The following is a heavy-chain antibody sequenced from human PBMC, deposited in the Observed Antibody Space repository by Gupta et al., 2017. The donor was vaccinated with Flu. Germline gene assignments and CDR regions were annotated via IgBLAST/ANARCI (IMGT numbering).Heavy chain of an antibody. J-gene: IGHJ4*02. CDR2: INHSGST. CDR3: ARGWRVFGVVTTLADDGSGSYGDRSDFDY. V-gene: IGHV4-34*01. CDR1: GGSFSGYY. D-gene: IGHD3-10*01. Sequence: QVQLQQWGAGLLKPSETLSLTCAVYGGSFSGYYWSWIRQPPGKGLEWIGEINHSGSTNYNPSLKSRVTISVDTSKNQFSLKLSSVTAADTAVYYCARGWRVFGVVTTLADDGSGSYGDRSDFDYWGQGTLVTVSS.